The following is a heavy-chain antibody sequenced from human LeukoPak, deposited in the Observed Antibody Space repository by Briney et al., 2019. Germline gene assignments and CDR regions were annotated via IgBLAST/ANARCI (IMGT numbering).Heavy chain of an antibody. J-gene: IGHJ4*02. CDR3: VVAGRQLGPESGYYYVNHY. V-gene: IGHV3-23*01. Sequence: GGSLRLSCAASGFTFSSYGMSWVRQAPGKGLEWVSAISGSGGSTYYADSVKGRFTISRDNSKNTLYLQMNSLRAEDTAVYYCVVAGRQLGPESGYYYVNHYWGQGTLVTVSS. CDR2: ISGSGGST. CDR1: GFTFSSYG. D-gene: IGHD3-22*01.